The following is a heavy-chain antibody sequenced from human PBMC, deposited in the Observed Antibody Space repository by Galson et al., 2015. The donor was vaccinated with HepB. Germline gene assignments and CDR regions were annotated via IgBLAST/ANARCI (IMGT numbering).Heavy chain of an antibody. Sequence: SLRLSCAASGFTFSSYAMHWVRQAPGKGLEYVSAISSNGGSTYYADSVKGRFTISRDNSKNTLYLQMSSLRAEDTAVYYCVKDLWGYCSSTSCYMFDYWGQGTLVTVSS. J-gene: IGHJ4*02. V-gene: IGHV3-64D*06. CDR1: GFTFSSYA. CDR2: ISSNGGST. CDR3: VKDLWGYCSSTSCYMFDY. D-gene: IGHD2-2*02.